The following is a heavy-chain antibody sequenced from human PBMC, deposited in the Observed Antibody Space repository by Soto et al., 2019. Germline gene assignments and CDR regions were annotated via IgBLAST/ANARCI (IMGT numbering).Heavy chain of an antibody. CDR2: ISAYNGNT. Sequence: ASVKVSCKASGYTLTSYGISWVRQAPGQGLEWMGWISAYNGNTNYAQKLQGRVTMTTDTSTSTAYMELRSLRSDDTAVYYCARQGGIDIYYYYYYMDVWGKGTTVTVSS. CDR1: GYTLTSYG. D-gene: IGHD6-13*01. CDR3: ARQGGIDIYYYYYYMDV. J-gene: IGHJ6*03. V-gene: IGHV1-18*01.